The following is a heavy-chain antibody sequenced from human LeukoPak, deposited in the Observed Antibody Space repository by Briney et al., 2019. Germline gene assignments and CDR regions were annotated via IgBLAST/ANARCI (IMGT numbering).Heavy chain of an antibody. D-gene: IGHD6-19*01. CDR2: ISGSGDST. V-gene: IGHV3-23*01. Sequence: QSGGSLRLSCAASGFTFSSYAMSWVRQAPGKGLEWVSAISGSGDSTYYGDSVKGRFTISRDNAKNSLYLQMNSLRAEDTAVYYCAREGSVWGWFDYWGQGTLVTVSS. CDR1: GFTFSSYA. CDR3: AREGSVWGWFDY. J-gene: IGHJ4*02.